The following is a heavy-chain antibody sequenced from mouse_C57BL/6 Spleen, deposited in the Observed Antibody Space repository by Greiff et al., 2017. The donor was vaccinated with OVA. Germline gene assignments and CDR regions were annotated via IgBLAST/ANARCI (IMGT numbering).Heavy chain of an antibody. Sequence: VQLQQSGAELVRPGASVKLSCTASGFNIKDDYMHWVKQRPEQGLEWIGWIDPENGDTEYASKFQGKATITADTSSNTAYLQLSSLTSEDTAVYYCTTSDGYSFDYWGQGTTLTVSS. CDR2: IDPENGDT. V-gene: IGHV14-4*01. CDR3: TTSDGYSFDY. J-gene: IGHJ2*01. CDR1: GFNIKDDY. D-gene: IGHD2-3*01.